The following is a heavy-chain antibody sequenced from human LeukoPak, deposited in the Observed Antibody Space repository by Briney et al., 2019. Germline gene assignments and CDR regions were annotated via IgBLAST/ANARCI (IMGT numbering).Heavy chain of an antibody. D-gene: IGHD4-17*01. CDR3: AKVPTTVTFYYYYYGMDV. CDR2: IRYDGSNK. J-gene: IGHJ6*02. V-gene: IGHV3-30*02. Sequence: PGGSLRLSCAASGFTFSSYGMHSVRQAPGKGLEWVAFIRYDGSNKYYADSVKGRFTISRDNSKNTLYLQMNSLRAEDTAVYYCAKVPTTVTFYYYYYGMDVWGQGTTVTVSS. CDR1: GFTFSSYG.